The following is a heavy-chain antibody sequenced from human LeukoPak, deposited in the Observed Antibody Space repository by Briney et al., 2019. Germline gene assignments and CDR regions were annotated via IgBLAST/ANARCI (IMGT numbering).Heavy chain of an antibody. Sequence: GGSLRLSCAASGFTFSSYGMHWVRQAPGKGLEWVAVISHEGGNKYYADSLKGRFTISRDNSKHTLYLQMTSQRAAHTRVYFCVKGGDIVVVPAAMYWGEGPLVTVSS. J-gene: IGHJ4*02. CDR1: GFTFSSYG. V-gene: IGHV3-30*18. D-gene: IGHD2-2*01. CDR3: VKGGDIVVVPAAMY. CDR2: ISHEGGNK.